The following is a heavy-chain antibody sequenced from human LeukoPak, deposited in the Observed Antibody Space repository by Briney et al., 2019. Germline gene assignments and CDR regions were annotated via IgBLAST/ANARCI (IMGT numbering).Heavy chain of an antibody. Sequence: SETLSLTCPVSGGSISNYYYWSWIRQPPGKGLERIGYVYYTGSTNFNPSLKSRVTMSLDTSRNQFSLKLTSLTAADTAVYYCARGAMATTPFFDYWGQGTLVTVSS. CDR3: ARGAMATTPFFDY. CDR2: VYYTGST. V-gene: IGHV4-59*01. D-gene: IGHD5-24*01. CDR1: GGSISNYYY. J-gene: IGHJ4*02.